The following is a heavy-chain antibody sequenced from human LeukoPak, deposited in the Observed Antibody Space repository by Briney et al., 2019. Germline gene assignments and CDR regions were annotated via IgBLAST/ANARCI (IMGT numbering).Heavy chain of an antibody. Sequence: PGGSLRLSCAASGFTFSSYSMYWVRQAPGKGLEWVSFISSGSNYIYYIDSVKGRFTISRDNAKNSLYLQMNSLRVEDTAIYYCARVGCSGGTCYDYWSQGTLVTVSS. CDR2: ISSGSNYI. J-gene: IGHJ4*02. V-gene: IGHV3-21*01. CDR3: ARVGCSGGTCYDY. CDR1: GFTFSSYS. D-gene: IGHD2-15*01.